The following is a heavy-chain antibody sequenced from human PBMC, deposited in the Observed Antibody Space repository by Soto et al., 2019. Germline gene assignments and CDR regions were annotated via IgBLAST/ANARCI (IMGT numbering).Heavy chain of an antibody. Sequence: PGESLKISCKGSGYSFTSYWIGWVRQMPGKGLEWMGIIYPGDPDTRYSPSFQGQVTISADKSISTAYLQWSSLKASDTAMYYCARHRLPSGQLPDYWGQGTLVTVSS. J-gene: IGHJ4*02. CDR3: ARHRLPSGQLPDY. D-gene: IGHD2-2*01. CDR2: IYPGDPDT. V-gene: IGHV5-51*01. CDR1: GYSFTSYW.